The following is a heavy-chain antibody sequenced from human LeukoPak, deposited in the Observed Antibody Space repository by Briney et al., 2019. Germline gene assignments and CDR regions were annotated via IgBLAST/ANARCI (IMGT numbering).Heavy chain of an antibody. CDR2: ISSSSSYI. J-gene: IGHJ4*02. V-gene: IGHV3-21*01. D-gene: IGHD1-26*01. CDR3: ARDKRYGWELPTDFDY. CDR1: GFAFSSYS. Sequence: PGGSLRLSCAASGFAFSSYSMNWVRQAPGKGLEWVSSISSSSSYIYYADSVKGRFTISRDNAKNSLYLQMNSLRAEDTAVYYCARDKRYGWELPTDFDYWGQGTLVTVSS.